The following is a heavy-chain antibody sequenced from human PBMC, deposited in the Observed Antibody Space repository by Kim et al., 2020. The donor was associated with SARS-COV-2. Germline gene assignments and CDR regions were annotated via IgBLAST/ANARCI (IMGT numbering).Heavy chain of an antibody. CDR2: IYYSGST. J-gene: IGHJ6*01. CDR1: GGSISSSSYY. Sequence: SETLSLTCTVSGGSISSSSYYWGWIRQPPGKGLEWIGSIYYSGSTYYNPSLKSRVTISVDTSKNQFSLKLSSVTAADTDVYYCARNSGYDSFYYYGMDV. D-gene: IGHD5-12*01. V-gene: IGHV4-39*01. CDR3: ARNSGYDSFYYYGMDV.